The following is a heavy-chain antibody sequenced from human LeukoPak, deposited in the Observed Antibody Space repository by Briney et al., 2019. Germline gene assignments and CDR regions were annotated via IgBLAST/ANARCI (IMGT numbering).Heavy chain of an antibody. CDR1: GYTFTSYC. V-gene: IGHV1-46*03. Sequence: ASVKVSCKASGYTFTSYCMHWVRQAPGQGLEWMGIINPSGGSTSYAQKFQGRVTMTRDTSTSTVYMELSSLRSEDTAVYYCARLGEGYCSSTSCIPPFDYWGQGTLVTVSS. D-gene: IGHD2-2*01. CDR2: INPSGGST. J-gene: IGHJ4*02. CDR3: ARLGEGYCSSTSCIPPFDY.